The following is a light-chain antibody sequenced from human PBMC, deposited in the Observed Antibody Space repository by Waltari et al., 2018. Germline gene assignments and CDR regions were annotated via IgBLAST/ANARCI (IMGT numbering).Light chain of an antibody. Sequence: QSVLTQPPSVSGAPGQRVTISCTGSGSNIGAGYDVHWYPQLPPAPPKPLIYASTSRPLGVPDRFFGSTSGTSAFLAITGLQAEDEADYYCQSYDTTLSVVFGGGTKLTVL. CDR1: GSNIGAGYD. CDR3: QSYDTTLSVV. V-gene: IGLV1-40*01. CDR2: AST. J-gene: IGLJ3*02.